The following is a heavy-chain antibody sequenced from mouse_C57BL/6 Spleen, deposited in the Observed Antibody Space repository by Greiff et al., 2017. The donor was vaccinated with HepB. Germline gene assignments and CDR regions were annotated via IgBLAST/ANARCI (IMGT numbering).Heavy chain of an antibody. Sequence: QVQLQQPGAELVKPGASVKLSCKASGYTFTSYWMHWVRQRPGQGLEWIGMIHPNSGSTNYNEKLKSKATLTVDKSSSTAYMQLSSLTSEDSAVYYCAREGHTVVDWGQGTTLTVSS. CDR2: IHPNSGST. CDR3: AREGHTVVD. V-gene: IGHV1-64*01. D-gene: IGHD1-1*01. CDR1: GYTFTSYW. J-gene: IGHJ2*01.